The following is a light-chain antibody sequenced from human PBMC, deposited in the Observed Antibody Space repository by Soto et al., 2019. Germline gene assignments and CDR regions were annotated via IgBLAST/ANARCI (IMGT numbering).Light chain of an antibody. J-gene: IGKJ4*01. Sequence: EIVLTQSPGTLSLSPGERATLSCRASQSVTSNYLAWYQQKPGQAPRLLIYGASSRATGIPDRFSGSGSGTDFPLTISRLEPEDFAVYYCQQYVTSLTFGGGTKVEIK. V-gene: IGKV3-20*01. CDR1: QSVTSNY. CDR2: GAS. CDR3: QQYVTSLT.